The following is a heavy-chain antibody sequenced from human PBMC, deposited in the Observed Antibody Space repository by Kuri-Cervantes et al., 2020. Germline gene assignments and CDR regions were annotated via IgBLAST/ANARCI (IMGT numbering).Heavy chain of an antibody. CDR3: ARRRYYYDSSGYSQFDY. V-gene: IGHV4-34*01. D-gene: IGHD3-22*01. CDR2: INHSGST. J-gene: IGHJ4*02. CDR1: GGSFSGYY. Sequence: SETLSLTCAVYGGSFSGYYWSWIRQPPGKGLEWIGEINHSGSTNYNPSLKSRVTISVDTSKKQLSLRLTSVIDADTAVYYCARRRYYYDSSGYSQFDYWGQGTLVTVSS.